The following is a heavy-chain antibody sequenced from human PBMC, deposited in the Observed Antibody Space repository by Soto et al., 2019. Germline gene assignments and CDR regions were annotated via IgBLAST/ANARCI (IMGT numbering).Heavy chain of an antibody. CDR1: GYTFTSYG. J-gene: IGHJ6*02. CDR2: ISAYNGNT. CDR3: ARLASSGWLSDYYGMDV. V-gene: IGHV1-18*01. Sequence: QVQLVQSGAEVKKPGASVKVSCKASGYTFTSYGISWVRQAPGQGLEWMGWISAYNGNTNYAQKLQGRVTMTTDTSTSTAYMELRSLRSDDTAVYYCARLASSGWLSDYYGMDVWGQGTTVTVSS. D-gene: IGHD6-19*01.